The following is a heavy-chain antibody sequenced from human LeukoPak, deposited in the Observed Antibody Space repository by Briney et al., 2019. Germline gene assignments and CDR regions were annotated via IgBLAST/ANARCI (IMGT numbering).Heavy chain of an antibody. CDR1: GFTFSSYS. V-gene: IGHV3-21*01. CDR2: ISSSSSYI. Sequence: KSGGSLRLSCAASGFTFSSYSMNWVRQAPGKGLEWVSSISSSSSYIYYADSVKGRFTISRDNAKNSLYLQMNSLRAEDTAVYYCARGRYSGSYQFDYWGQGTLVTVSS. CDR3: ARGRYSGSYQFDY. J-gene: IGHJ4*02. D-gene: IGHD1-26*01.